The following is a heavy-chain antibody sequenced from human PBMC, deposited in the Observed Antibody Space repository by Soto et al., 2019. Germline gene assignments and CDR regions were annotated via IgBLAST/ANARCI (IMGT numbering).Heavy chain of an antibody. D-gene: IGHD2-2*01. J-gene: IGHJ4*02. V-gene: IGHV3-23*01. CDR3: AKDGIGYCISTSCYSVDY. CDR2: ISGSGGST. Sequence: PGGSLRLSCAASGFTFSSYAMSWVRQAPGKGLEWVSAISGSGGSTYYADSVKGRFTISRDNSKNTLYLQMNSLRAEDTAVYYCAKDGIGYCISTSCYSVDYWGQGTLVTVSS. CDR1: GFTFSSYA.